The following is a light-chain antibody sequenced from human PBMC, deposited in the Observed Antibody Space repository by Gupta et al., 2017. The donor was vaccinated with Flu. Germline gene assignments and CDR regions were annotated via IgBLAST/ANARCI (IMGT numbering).Light chain of an antibody. CDR2: TVS. CDR3: QHRYSSPWT. Sequence: DIQVTQSPSSVSASVGDRVTITCRTNQSVSTYLNWYQQKPGKVPKVLIYTVSTLQSGVPSRFSGSGSGTEFTLTISRRQPEDFANYYCQHRYSSPWTFGQGTKVDFK. CDR1: QSVSTY. J-gene: IGKJ1*01. V-gene: IGKV1-39*01.